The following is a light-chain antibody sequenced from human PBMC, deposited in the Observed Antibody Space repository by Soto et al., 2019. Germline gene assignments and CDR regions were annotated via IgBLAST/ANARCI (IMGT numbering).Light chain of an antibody. J-gene: IGKJ2*01. CDR2: ITS. CDR1: QNMGRS. Sequence: DIQMTQSPSSLSASVGDRVTITCRASQNMGRSLNWYQQKPGRAPKLLISITSTLQSGVPSRFSGSGSGTDFILTISSLQPEDFATYYCQQSHSFPLTFGQGTKLEIK. V-gene: IGKV1-39*01. CDR3: QQSHSFPLT.